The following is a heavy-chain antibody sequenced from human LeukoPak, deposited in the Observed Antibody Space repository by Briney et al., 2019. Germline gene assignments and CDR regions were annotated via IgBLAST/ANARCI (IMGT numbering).Heavy chain of an antibody. CDR3: ARDYGNFDRFDY. CDR1: GFTFSSYG. D-gene: IGHD4-11*01. J-gene: IGHJ4*02. CDR2: ISYDRSNK. Sequence: PGRSLRLSCAASGFTFSSYGMHWLRQAPGKGLEWVAVISYDRSNKCYADSVKGRFTISRDNSKNTLYLQMNSLRHEDTALYYCARDYGNFDRFDYWGQGTLVTVSS. V-gene: IGHV3-33*05.